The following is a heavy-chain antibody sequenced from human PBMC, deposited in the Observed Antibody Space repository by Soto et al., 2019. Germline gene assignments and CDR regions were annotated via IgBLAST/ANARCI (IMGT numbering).Heavy chain of an antibody. Sequence: EVQLVESGGGLVKPGGSLRLSCAASGFTFSSYSMNWVRQAPGKGLEWVSSISSSSSYIYYADSVKGRFTISRDNAKNSLYLQMNSRRAEDTAVYYCARFSSGRSRDYGMDVWGQGTTVTVSS. CDR3: ARFSSGRSRDYGMDV. CDR2: ISSSSSYI. CDR1: GFTFSSYS. D-gene: IGHD6-19*01. V-gene: IGHV3-21*01. J-gene: IGHJ6*02.